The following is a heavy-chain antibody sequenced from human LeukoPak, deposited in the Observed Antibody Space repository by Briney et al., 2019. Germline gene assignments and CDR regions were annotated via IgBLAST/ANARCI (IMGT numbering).Heavy chain of an antibody. D-gene: IGHD3-22*01. CDR1: GYTFTSYD. V-gene: IGHV1-8*01. CDR2: MNPNSGNT. Sequence: ASVKVSCKASGYTFTSYDINWVRQATGQGLEWMGWMNPNSGNTGYAQKFQGRVTMTRNTSISTAYMALSSLRSEGTAVYYCARSRGYYDSSGYYEVADYWGQGTLVTVSS. CDR3: ARSRGYYDSSGYYEVADY. J-gene: IGHJ4*02.